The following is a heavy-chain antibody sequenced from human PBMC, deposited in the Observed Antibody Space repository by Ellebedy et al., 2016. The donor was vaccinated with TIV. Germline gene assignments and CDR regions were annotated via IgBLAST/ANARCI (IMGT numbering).Heavy chain of an antibody. V-gene: IGHV3-23*01. CDR3: TARIQLDRGNNWFDP. CDR1: GFAFSDYA. Sequence: GESLKISCAASGFAFSDYAMTWVRQAPGKGLEWVSSISYTGSKTYYAESVQGRFTISRDTSKSTVSLQMDSLRADDAAVYYCTARIQLDRGNNWFDPWGQGALVTVSS. J-gene: IGHJ5*02. CDR2: ISYTGSKT. D-gene: IGHD1-1*01.